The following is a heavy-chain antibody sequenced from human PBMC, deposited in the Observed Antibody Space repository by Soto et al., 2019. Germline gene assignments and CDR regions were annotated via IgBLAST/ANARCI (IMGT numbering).Heavy chain of an antibody. V-gene: IGHV3-48*03. CDR3: ARENSGDAFDF. CDR2: INSGGTFK. J-gene: IGHJ4*02. Sequence: HPGGSLRLSCAASGFAIRHYEMNWVRQAPGKGLEWVSYINSGGTFKKYTDSVEGRFTISRETALNSLYLQMDSLRDDATAIYYCARENSGDAFDFWGQGILVTVSS. D-gene: IGHD4-17*01. CDR1: GFAIRHYE.